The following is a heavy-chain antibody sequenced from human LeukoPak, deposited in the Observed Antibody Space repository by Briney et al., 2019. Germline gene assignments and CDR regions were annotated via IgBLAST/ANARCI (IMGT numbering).Heavy chain of an antibody. V-gene: IGHV3-33*06. J-gene: IGHJ4*02. D-gene: IGHD6-19*01. Sequence: PGRSLRLSCAASGFTFSSYGMHWVRQAPGKGLEWVAVIWYDGSNKYYADSVKGRFTISRDNSKNTLYLQMNSLRAEDTAVYYCAKGGGTRIVWLVTNWGQGTLVTVSS. CDR3: AKGGGTRIVWLVTN. CDR1: GFTFSSYG. CDR2: IWYDGSNK.